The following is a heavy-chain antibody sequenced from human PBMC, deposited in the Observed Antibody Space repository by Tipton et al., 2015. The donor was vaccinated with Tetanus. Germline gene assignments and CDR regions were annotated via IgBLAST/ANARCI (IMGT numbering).Heavy chain of an antibody. Sequence: TLSLTCTVSGGSISSGGYYWSWIRQHPGKGLEWIGYIYYSGSTYYNPSLKSRVTISVDTSKNQFSLKLSSVTAADTAVYYCARVRLRLGELSSYYFDYWGQGTLVTVSS. CDR2: IYYSGST. CDR3: ARVRLRLGELSSYYFDY. J-gene: IGHJ4*02. D-gene: IGHD3-16*02. V-gene: IGHV4-31*03. CDR1: GGSISSGGYY.